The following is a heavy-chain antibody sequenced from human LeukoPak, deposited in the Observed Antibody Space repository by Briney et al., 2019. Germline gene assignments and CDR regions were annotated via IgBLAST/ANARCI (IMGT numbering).Heavy chain of an antibody. CDR3: ARGWSGVVIEAYYYYYMDV. CDR2: MNPNSGNT. Sequence: ASVKVSCKASGYTFTSYDINWVRQATGQGLEWMGWMNPNSGNTGYAQKFQGRVTMTRNTSISTAYMELSSLRSEDTAVYYCARGWSGVVIEAYYYYYMDVWGKGTTVTVSS. V-gene: IGHV1-8*01. J-gene: IGHJ6*03. CDR1: GYTFTSYD. D-gene: IGHD3-3*01.